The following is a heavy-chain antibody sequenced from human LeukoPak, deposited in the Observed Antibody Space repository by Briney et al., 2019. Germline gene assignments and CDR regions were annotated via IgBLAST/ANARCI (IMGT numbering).Heavy chain of an antibody. CDR2: ISDSGGST. CDR3: AKDREGVRYFD. Sequence: GGSLRLSCVASGFTFSIYAMSWVRQAPGKGLEWVSTISDSGGSTYYAGSVKGRFTISRDNSKNTVYLQMNSLRAEDTAVYYCAKDREGVRYFDWGQGTLVTVSS. J-gene: IGHJ4*02. V-gene: IGHV3-23*01. D-gene: IGHD3-9*01. CDR1: GFTFSIYA.